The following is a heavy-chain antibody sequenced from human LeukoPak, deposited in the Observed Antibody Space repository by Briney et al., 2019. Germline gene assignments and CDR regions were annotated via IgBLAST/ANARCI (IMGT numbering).Heavy chain of an antibody. CDR3: ANDEGVRAFDI. J-gene: IGHJ3*02. Sequence: ASVKVSCKASGGTFSSYAISWVRQAPGQGLEWMGGIIPIFGTANYAQKFQGRVTITADESTSTAYMELSSLRSEDTAVYYRANDEGVRAFDIWGQGTMVTVSS. V-gene: IGHV1-69*13. D-gene: IGHD1-1*01. CDR2: IIPIFGTA. CDR1: GGTFSSYA.